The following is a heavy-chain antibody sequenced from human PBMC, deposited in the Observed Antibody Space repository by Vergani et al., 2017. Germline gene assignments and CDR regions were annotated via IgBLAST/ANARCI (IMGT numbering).Heavy chain of an antibody. Sequence: QVQLVQSGAEVKKPGSSVKVSCKASGGTFSSHAISWVRQAPGQGLEWMGGIIPIFGTANYAQKFQGRVTITADESTSTAYMELSSLRSEDTAVYYCARLPDEYSIFYYYMDVWGKGTTVTVSS. CDR3: ARLPDEYSIFYYYMDV. CDR1: GGTFSSHA. V-gene: IGHV1-69*01. D-gene: IGHD6-6*01. CDR2: IIPIFGTA. J-gene: IGHJ6*03.